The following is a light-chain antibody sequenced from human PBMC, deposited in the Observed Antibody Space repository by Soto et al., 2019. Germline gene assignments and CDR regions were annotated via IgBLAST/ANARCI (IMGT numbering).Light chain of an antibody. Sequence: QSALTQPPSVSGAPGQRVTISCTGSSSNIGAGYDVHWYQQVPGTAPKLLIYGNTNRPSGVPDRFSASKSGTSASLAITGLQAEDEADYYCQSYESSLSGWMFGGGTQLTVL. CDR2: GNT. V-gene: IGLV1-40*01. CDR1: SSNIGAGYD. CDR3: QSYESSLSGWM. J-gene: IGLJ3*02.